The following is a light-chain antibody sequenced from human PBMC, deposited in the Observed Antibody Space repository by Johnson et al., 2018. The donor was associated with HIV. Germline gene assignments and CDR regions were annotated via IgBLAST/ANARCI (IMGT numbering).Light chain of an antibody. CDR2: ENN. Sequence: QSVLTQPPSVSAAPGQKVTISCSGSSSNIGNNYVSWYQQFPGTAPKLLIYENNKRPSGIPDRFSGSKSGTSVTLDITGLQTGDEADYYCGTWDSSLSVYVLGTGTKVTGL. V-gene: IGLV1-51*02. J-gene: IGLJ1*01. CDR3: GTWDSSLSVYV. CDR1: SSNIGNNY.